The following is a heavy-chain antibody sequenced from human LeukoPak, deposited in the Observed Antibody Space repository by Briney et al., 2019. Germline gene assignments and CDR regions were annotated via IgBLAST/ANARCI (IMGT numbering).Heavy chain of an antibody. D-gene: IGHD3-22*01. V-gene: IGHV1-2*02. J-gene: IGHJ4*02. CDR3: ARDQGKYNSSGSFDY. Sequence: ASVKVSCKASGYTFTDYYMHWVRQAPGQGPEWMGWINPNSGGTNYAQKFQGRVTMTRDTSISTAYMELSRLRSDDTAVYYCARDQGKYNSSGSFDYWGQGTLVTVSS. CDR1: GYTFTDYY. CDR2: INPNSGGT.